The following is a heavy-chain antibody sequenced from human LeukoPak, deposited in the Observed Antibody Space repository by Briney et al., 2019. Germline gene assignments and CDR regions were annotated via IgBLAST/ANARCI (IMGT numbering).Heavy chain of an antibody. CDR3: TRTSDSSGYYFDY. V-gene: IGHV4-31*03. CDR2: IYYSGST. D-gene: IGHD3-22*01. Sequence: SETLSLTCTVSSDSISSGGYYWGWIRQHPGKGLEWIGYIYYSGSTYYNPSLKSRLTISVDTSKNQFSLKLGSVTAADTAIYYCTRTSDSSGYYFDYWGQGTLVTVSS. CDR1: SDSISSGGYY. J-gene: IGHJ4*02.